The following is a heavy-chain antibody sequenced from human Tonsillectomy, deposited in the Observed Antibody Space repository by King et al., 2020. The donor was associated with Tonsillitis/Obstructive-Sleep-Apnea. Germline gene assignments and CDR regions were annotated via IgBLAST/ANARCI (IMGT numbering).Heavy chain of an antibody. CDR2: INHSGST. J-gene: IGHJ6*03. CDR1: GGSFSAYY. CDR3: AVGTNYYFYYMDV. D-gene: IGHD1-26*01. Sequence: VQLQQWGAGLLKPSETLSLTCAVYGGSFSAYYWSWIRQPPGKGLEWIGEINHSGSTNYNPSLKSRVTISGDTSKNQFSLKLNSVTAADTAVYYCAVGTNYYFYYMDVWGKGTTVTVSS. V-gene: IGHV4-34*01.